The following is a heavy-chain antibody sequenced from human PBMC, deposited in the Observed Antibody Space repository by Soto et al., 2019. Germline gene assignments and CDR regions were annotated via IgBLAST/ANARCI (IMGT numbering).Heavy chain of an antibody. Sequence: PSETLSLTCAVYGGSFSGYYWSWIRQPPGKGLEWNGEINHSGSTNYNPSIKSRVTISVDTSKNQFSLKLSSVTAADTAVYYCARVSSSGYYPSWFDPWGQGTLVTVSA. CDR2: INHSGST. J-gene: IGHJ5*02. D-gene: IGHD3-22*01. CDR3: ARVSSSGYYPSWFDP. V-gene: IGHV4-34*01. CDR1: GGSFSGYY.